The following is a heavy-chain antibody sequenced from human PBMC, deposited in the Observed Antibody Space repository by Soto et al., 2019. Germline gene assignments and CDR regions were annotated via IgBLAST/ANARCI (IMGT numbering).Heavy chain of an antibody. V-gene: IGHV3-30*18. CDR3: AKVMYGGYILYYFDY. J-gene: IGHJ4*02. D-gene: IGHD5-12*01. CDR1: GFTFSSYG. CDR2: ISYDGSNK. Sequence: LRLSCAASGFTFSSYGMHWVRQAPGKGLEWVAVISYDGSNKYYADSVKGRFTISRDNSKNTLYLQMNSLRAEDTALYYCAKVMYGGYILYYFDYWGQGTLVTVSS.